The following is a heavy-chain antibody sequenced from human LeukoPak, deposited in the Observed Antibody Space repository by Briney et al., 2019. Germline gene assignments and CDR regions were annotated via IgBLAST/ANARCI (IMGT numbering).Heavy chain of an antibody. CDR1: GFTFSSFA. V-gene: IGHV3-23*01. D-gene: IGHD5-12*01. CDR3: AKDEHGYSGYDKGYCFEC. CDR2: ISGSADTT. J-gene: IGHJ4*02. Sequence: PGGSLRLSCAASGFTFSSFAMSWVRQAPGKGLEWVSSISGSADTTNYAESVKGRFTMSRDNSKNTLSLQMNSLRAEDTAVYYCAKDEHGYSGYDKGYCFECWGQGTLVTVSS.